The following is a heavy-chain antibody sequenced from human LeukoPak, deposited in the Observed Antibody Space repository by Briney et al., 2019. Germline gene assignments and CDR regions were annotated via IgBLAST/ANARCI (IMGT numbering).Heavy chain of an antibody. V-gene: IGHV4-30-4*01. CDR1: GGSISSGDYY. D-gene: IGHD5-18*01. CDR2: ISYSGST. Sequence: PSETLSLTCTVSGGSISSGDYYWSWIRQPPEKGLEWIRYISYSGSTYYNPSLKSRVTISVDTSKNQFSLKLRSVTAADTAVYYCARVGGRFSYGYVDYWGQGTLVTVSS. CDR3: ARVGGRFSYGYVDY. J-gene: IGHJ4*02.